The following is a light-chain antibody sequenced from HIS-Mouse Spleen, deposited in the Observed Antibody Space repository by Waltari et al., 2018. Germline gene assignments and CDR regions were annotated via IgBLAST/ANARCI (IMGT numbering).Light chain of an antibody. CDR3: CSYAGSSTFVV. J-gene: IGLJ2*01. Sequence: QSALTQPASVSGSPGQSITIPCTGTSSDVGRYNLVSWYQQHPGKAPQLMIYEGSKRPSGVSNRFSGSKSGNTASLTISGLQAEDEADYYCCSYAGSSTFVVFGGGTKLTVL. V-gene: IGLV2-23*03. CDR2: EGS. CDR1: SSDVGRYNL.